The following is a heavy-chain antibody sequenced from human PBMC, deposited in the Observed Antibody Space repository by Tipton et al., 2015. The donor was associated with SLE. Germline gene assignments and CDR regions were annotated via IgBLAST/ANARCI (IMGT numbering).Heavy chain of an antibody. CDR2: IYHSGST. CDR3: AGLTGGYCGGDCSLFDY. D-gene: IGHD2-21*01. V-gene: IGHV4-61*09. J-gene: IGHJ4*02. Sequence: TLSLTCTVSGGPLSSGSYYWSWIRPPAGKGLEWIGYIYHSGSTNYNPPLKSRVSMSVDTSKNQFSLKLSSVTAADTAVYYCAGLTGGYCGGDCSLFDYWGQGTLVTVSS. CDR1: GGPLSSGSYY.